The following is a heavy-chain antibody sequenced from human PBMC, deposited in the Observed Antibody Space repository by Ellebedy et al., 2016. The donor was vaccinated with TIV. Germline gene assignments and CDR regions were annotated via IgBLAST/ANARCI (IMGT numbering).Heavy chain of an antibody. CDR2: INQDGGEQ. Sequence: GESLKISCGASGFSFRSYWMTWVRQAPGKGLEWVANINQDGGEQHYVDSVRGRFTISRDNARNSLYLHMNSLRADDTGVYYCATDGSYGDYRSPTHAFEMWGQGTLVTVSS. CDR1: GFSFRSYW. CDR3: ATDGSYGDYRSPTHAFEM. V-gene: IGHV3-7*01. D-gene: IGHD4-17*01. J-gene: IGHJ3*02.